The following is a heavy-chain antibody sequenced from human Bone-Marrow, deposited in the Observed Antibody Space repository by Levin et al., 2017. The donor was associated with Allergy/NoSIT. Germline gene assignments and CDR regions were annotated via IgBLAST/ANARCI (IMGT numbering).Heavy chain of an antibody. CDR1: GGSISSGDYY. CDR2: IYYSGST. V-gene: IGHV4-30-4*01. J-gene: IGHJ3*02. Sequence: SETLSLTCTVSGGSISSGDYYWSWIRQPPGKGLEWIGYIYYSGSTYYNPSLKSRVTISVDTSKNQFSLKLSSVTAADTAVYYCARDKENYDILTGYYKRGDAFDIWGQGTMVTVSS. D-gene: IGHD3-9*01. CDR3: ARDKENYDILTGYYKRGDAFDI.